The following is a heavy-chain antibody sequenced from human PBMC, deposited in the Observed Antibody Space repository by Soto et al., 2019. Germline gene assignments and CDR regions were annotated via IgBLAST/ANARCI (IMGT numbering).Heavy chain of an antibody. D-gene: IGHD1-26*01. Sequence: PRLSCAASGFTFSSYAMSWVRQAPGKGLEWVSAISGSGGNRYYADSVKGRFTISRDNSKNTLYLQMNSLRAEDTAVYYCAKVPSGSYQDYNWFDPWGQGTLVTVSS. CDR3: AKVPSGSYQDYNWFDP. J-gene: IGHJ5*02. CDR1: GFTFSSYA. CDR2: ISGSGGNR. V-gene: IGHV3-23*01.